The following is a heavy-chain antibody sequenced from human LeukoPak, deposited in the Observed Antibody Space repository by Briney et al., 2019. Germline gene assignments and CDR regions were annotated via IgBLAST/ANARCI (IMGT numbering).Heavy chain of an antibody. Sequence: GGSLRLSCAASGFTFSSYSMNWVRQAPGKGLEWVSSISSRSSYIYYADSVKGRFTISRDNAKNSLYLQMNSLRAEDTAVYYCATSGYSGYDSGYWGQGTLVTVSS. V-gene: IGHV3-21*01. CDR1: GFTFSSYS. D-gene: IGHD5-12*01. CDR3: ATSGYSGYDSGY. CDR2: ISSRSSYI. J-gene: IGHJ4*02.